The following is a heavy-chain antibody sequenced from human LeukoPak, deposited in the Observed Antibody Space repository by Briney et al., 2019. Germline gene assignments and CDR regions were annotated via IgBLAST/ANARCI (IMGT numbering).Heavy chain of an antibody. Sequence: ASVKVSCKVSGYTLTELSMHWVRQAPGKGLEWMGGFYPEDGETIYAQKFQGRVTMTEDTSTDTAYMELSSLRSEDTAVYYCATPLTTRYYYGMDVWGQGTTVTVSS. V-gene: IGHV1-24*01. CDR3: ATPLTTRYYYGMDV. CDR2: FYPEDGET. D-gene: IGHD4-17*01. CDR1: GYTLTELS. J-gene: IGHJ6*02.